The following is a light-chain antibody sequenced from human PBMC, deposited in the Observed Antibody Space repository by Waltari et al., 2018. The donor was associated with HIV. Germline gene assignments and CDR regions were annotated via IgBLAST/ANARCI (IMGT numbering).Light chain of an antibody. J-gene: IGLJ3*02. CDR2: KDK. CDR1: ELPDHY. Sequence: YELTQPPSVSVSPGQTAKIICSGAELPDHYAHWYQQRPGQAPVLVIYKDKERPSGIPGRFSGSSSGTTATLTISGVLEEDEADYYCQSADSSETLGVFGGGTKLTVL. V-gene: IGLV3-25*03. CDR3: QSADSSETLGV.